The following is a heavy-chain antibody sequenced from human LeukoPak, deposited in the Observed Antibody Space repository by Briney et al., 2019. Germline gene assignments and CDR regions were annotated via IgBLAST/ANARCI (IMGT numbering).Heavy chain of an antibody. V-gene: IGHV3-21*01. CDR2: ISSSSRYI. D-gene: IGHD6-13*01. CDR1: GFTFSSYS. CDR3: ARDAGQQLVTSAFDI. J-gene: IGHJ3*02. Sequence: GSLRLSCAASGFTFSSYSMNWVRQAPGKGLEWVASISSSSRYIYYADSVEGRFTVSRDNTKNSLYVQMNSLRAEDTGVYYCARDAGQQLVTSAFDIWGQGTMVTVSS.